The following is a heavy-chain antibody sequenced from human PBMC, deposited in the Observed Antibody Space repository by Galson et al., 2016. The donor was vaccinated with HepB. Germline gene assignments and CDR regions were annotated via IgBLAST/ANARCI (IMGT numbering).Heavy chain of an antibody. J-gene: IGHJ4*02. CDR1: GYTFTDFY. CDR2: VDPEDGET. Sequence: VKVSCKVSGYTFTDFYMHWVQQAPGKGLEWMGLVDPEDGETIYTEKFQGRATITADTSTDTAYMELSSLRSEDTAVYYCAKGSSGYPDYWGQGTLVTVSS. V-gene: IGHV1-69-2*01. D-gene: IGHD3-22*01. CDR3: AKGSSGYPDY.